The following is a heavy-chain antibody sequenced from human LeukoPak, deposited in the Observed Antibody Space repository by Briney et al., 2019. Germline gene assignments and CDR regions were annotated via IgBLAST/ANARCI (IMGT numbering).Heavy chain of an antibody. J-gene: IGHJ4*02. Sequence: ASVKVSCKASGYTFTSYDINWVRQAPGQGLEWMGWINPNSGGTNYAQKFQGRVTMTRDTSISTAYMELSRLRSDDTAVYYCARDAGPHTYYYDSSGYADYWGQGTLVTVSS. CDR1: GYTFTSYD. CDR3: ARDAGPHTYYYDSSGYADY. CDR2: INPNSGGT. V-gene: IGHV1-2*02. D-gene: IGHD3-22*01.